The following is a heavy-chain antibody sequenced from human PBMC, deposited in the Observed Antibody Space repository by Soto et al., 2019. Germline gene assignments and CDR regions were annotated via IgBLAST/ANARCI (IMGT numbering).Heavy chain of an antibody. CDR1: GFTFSSYA. CDR3: AKKGGVVPAASVAPYYYYMDV. D-gene: IGHD2-2*01. Sequence: GGSLRLSCAASGFTFSSYAMSWVRQAPGKGLEWVSAISGSGGSTYYADSVKGRFTISRDNSKNTLYLQMNSLRAEDTAVYYCAKKGGVVPAASVAPYYYYMDVWGKGTTVTVSS. J-gene: IGHJ6*03. CDR2: ISGSGGST. V-gene: IGHV3-23*01.